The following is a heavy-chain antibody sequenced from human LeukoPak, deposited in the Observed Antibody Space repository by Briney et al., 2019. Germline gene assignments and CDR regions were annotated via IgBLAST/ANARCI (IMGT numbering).Heavy chain of an antibody. J-gene: IGHJ4*02. CDR1: GASVSDGNYY. CDR2: MFYSEST. CDR3: ARRSGIALDY. D-gene: IGHD6-13*01. V-gene: IGHV4-61*01. Sequence: PSETLSLTCSVSGASVSDGNYYWRWIRQPPGKGLEWIGYMFYSESTKYNPSLKSRVTISVDKSKNQFSLHMSSVTAADTAVYYCARRSGIALDYWGQGTLVTVSS.